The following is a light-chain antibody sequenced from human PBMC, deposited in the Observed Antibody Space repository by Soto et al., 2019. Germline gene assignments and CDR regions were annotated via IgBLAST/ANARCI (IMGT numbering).Light chain of an antibody. CDR1: QSVSSNH. J-gene: IGKJ4*01. CDR3: QQYGSSPA. Sequence: EIVLTQSPGTLSLSPGERATLSCRASQSVSSNHLAWYQQKPGQAPRLLIYGASSRATGIPDRFSGSGSGTDFTLNINRLEPEDFAVYYCQQYGSSPAFGGGTKVEIK. V-gene: IGKV3-20*01. CDR2: GAS.